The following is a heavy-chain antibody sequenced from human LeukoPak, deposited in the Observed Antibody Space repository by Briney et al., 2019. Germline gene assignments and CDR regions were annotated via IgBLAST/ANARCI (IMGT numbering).Heavy chain of an antibody. J-gene: IGHJ4*02. Sequence: GASVKVSCKASGYTFTSYDFNWVRQATGQRPEWMGWMCPNSGDTGYAQKFQDRVTMTRNISISTAYMELSSLRSDDTAVYYCARGPPNWGYDYWGPGTLVTVSS. CDR2: MCPNSGDT. CDR3: ARGPPNWGYDY. CDR1: GYTFTSYD. D-gene: IGHD7-27*01. V-gene: IGHV1-8*01.